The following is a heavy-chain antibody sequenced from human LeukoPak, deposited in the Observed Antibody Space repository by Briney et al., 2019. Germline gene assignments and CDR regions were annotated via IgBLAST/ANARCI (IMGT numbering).Heavy chain of an antibody. CDR1: GYTFTYYY. V-gene: IGHV1-46*01. D-gene: IGHD5-18*01. CDR2: INPSGGST. CDR3: ARSPYTYGSLFYLDY. J-gene: IGHJ4*02. Sequence: ASVKVSCKASGYTFTYYYIHWVRQAPGQGLVWMGIINPSGGSTTYAQKFQGRVTLTRDTSTSTVYMELGSLSSEDTAVYFCARSPYTYGSLFYLDYWGQGTLVTVSS.